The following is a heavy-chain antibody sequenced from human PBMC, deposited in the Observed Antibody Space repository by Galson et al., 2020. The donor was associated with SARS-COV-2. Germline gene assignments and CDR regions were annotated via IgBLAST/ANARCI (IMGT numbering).Heavy chain of an antibody. V-gene: IGHV4-59*01. J-gene: IGHJ4*02. CDR3: ARSSSWYFYIDY. CDR1: GGSISSYY. Sequence: SETLSLTCTVSGGSISSYYWSWIRQPPGKGLEWIGYIYYSGSTNYNPSLKSRVTISVDTSKNQFSLKLSSVTAADTAVYYCARSSSWYFYIDYWGQGTLVTVSS. D-gene: IGHD6-13*01. CDR2: IYYSGST.